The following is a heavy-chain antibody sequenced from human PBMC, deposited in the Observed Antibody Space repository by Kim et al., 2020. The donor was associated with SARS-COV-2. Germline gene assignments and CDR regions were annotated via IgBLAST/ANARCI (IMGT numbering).Heavy chain of an antibody. CDR3: AKDGPGPKSITMIVVVITSFDC. J-gene: IGHJ4*02. CDR2: ISGSGGST. CDR1: GFTFSSYA. V-gene: IGHV3-23*01. D-gene: IGHD3-22*01. Sequence: GGSLRLSCAASGFTFSSYAMSWVRQAPGKGLEWVSAISGSGGSTYYADPVKGRFTISRDNSKNTLYLQMNSLRAEDTAVYYCAKDGPGPKSITMIVVVITSFDCWGQVALITVCS.